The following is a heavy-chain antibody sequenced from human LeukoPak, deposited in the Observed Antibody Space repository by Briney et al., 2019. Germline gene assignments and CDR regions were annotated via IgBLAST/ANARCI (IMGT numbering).Heavy chain of an antibody. J-gene: IGHJ4*02. CDR1: GFPFSSYS. CDR2: IGSTPGHK. V-gene: IGHV3-21*01. D-gene: IGHD2-15*01. Sequence: GGSLRLSCAASGFPFSSYSMNWVRQAPGKGLEWVSSIGSTPGHKYYADSVRGRFTISRDNAKNSLYLQMNSLRAEDTAVYYCGRQAAPDYWGQGILVTVSS. CDR3: GRQAAPDY.